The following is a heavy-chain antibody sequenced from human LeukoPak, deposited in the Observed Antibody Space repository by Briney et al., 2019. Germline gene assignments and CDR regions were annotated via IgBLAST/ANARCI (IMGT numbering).Heavy chain of an antibody. CDR3: ARHEEEDGYNAKTIDY. Sequence: SETVSLTLTVSGGFILSSRNYWGWVRQPPGEGLEWIGPVYYSGSINYYSSSLKSRVTISIDTSNNQFSLKLSSVTAADTAVYYCARHEEEDGYNAKTIDYWGQGTLVTVSS. CDR2: VYYSGSI. J-gene: IGHJ4*02. V-gene: IGHV4-39*01. D-gene: IGHD5-24*01. CDR1: GGFILSSRNY.